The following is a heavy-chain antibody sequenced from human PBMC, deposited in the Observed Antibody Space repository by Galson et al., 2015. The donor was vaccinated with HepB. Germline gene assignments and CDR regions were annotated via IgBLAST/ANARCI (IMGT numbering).Heavy chain of an antibody. D-gene: IGHD1-26*01. V-gene: IGHV1-69*06. CDR2: IIPIFGTA. CDR3: ARSAFAQEAHLVGYYYYGMDV. J-gene: IGHJ6*02. CDR1: GGTFSSYA. Sequence: SVKVSCKASGGTFSSYAISWVRQAPGQGLEWMGGIIPIFGTANYAQKFQGRVTITADKSTSTAYMELSSLRSEDTAVYYCARSAFAQEAHLVGYYYYGMDVWGQGTTVTVSS.